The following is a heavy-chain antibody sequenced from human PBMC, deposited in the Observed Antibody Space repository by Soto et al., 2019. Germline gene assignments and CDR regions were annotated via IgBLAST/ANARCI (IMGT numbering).Heavy chain of an antibody. Sequence: SETLSLTCTVSGVSITSHYWTWIRQPPGKGLEWIGNIHHSGSTNYSPSLKGRVIISVDTSENQSSLKLSSVTTADTAVYYCTVGGAGHPFDYWGQGTLVTVSS. J-gene: IGHJ4*02. CDR1: GVSITSHY. CDR3: TVGGAGHPFDY. V-gene: IGHV4-59*11. CDR2: IHHSGST. D-gene: IGHD3-16*01.